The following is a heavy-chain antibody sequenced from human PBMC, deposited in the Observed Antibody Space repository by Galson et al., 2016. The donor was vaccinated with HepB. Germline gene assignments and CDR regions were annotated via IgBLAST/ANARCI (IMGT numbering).Heavy chain of an antibody. J-gene: IGHJ4*02. V-gene: IGHV3-48*02. CDR2: ITNSGTTI. D-gene: IGHD1-20*01. CDR1: GFTFSSYS. CDR3: ARANWNGEDY. Sequence: SLRLSCAASGFTFSSYSMNWVRQAPGKGLQWVSYITNSGTTIYYADSVKGRFTISRDNAKDSLYLQMNSLRDEDTAVYYCARANWNGEDYWGQGTLVTVSS.